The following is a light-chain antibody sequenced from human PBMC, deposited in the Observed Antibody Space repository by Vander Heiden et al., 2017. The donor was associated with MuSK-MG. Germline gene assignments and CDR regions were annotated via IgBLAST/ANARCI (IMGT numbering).Light chain of an antibody. CDR3: AAWDDSLNGPNVV. J-gene: IGLJ2*01. CDR2: RNN. Sequence: QSVLTPSPSASGTHGLRVTISCSGSSSNIGSNTVNWYQQLPGTAPKLLIYRNNQRPSGVPDRFAGSKSGTSASLAISGLQSEDEADYYCAAWDDSLNGPNVVFGGGTKLTVL. CDR1: SSNIGSNT. V-gene: IGLV1-44*01.